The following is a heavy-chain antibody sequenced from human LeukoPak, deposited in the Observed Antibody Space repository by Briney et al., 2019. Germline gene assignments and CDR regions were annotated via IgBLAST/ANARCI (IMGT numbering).Heavy chain of an antibody. J-gene: IGHJ5*02. V-gene: IGHV4-4*07. CDR1: GGSVSNYY. CDR2: IYGSGTT. CDR3: ARGMAEAYDYSWFDP. D-gene: IGHD5-12*01. Sequence: SETLSLTCTVSGGSVSNYYWSWVRQPAGKGLEWIGRIYGSGTTRYNPSLQSRVTMSVDVSKNQFSLKLTSMTAADTAVYFCARGMAEAYDYSWFDPWGQGILVTVSS.